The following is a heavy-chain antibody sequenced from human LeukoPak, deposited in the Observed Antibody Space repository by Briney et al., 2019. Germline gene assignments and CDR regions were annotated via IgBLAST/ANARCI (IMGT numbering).Heavy chain of an antibody. D-gene: IGHD2-15*01. CDR1: GFTFSNAW. Sequence: PGGSLRLSCAASGFTFSNAWMSWVRQAPGKGLEWVSGISWNSGSIGYADSVKGRFTISRDNAKNSLYLQMNSLRAEDTALYYCAKDITPSFGVVAATKDYWGQGTLVTVSS. V-gene: IGHV3-9*01. CDR3: AKDITPSFGVVAATKDY. CDR2: ISWNSGSI. J-gene: IGHJ4*02.